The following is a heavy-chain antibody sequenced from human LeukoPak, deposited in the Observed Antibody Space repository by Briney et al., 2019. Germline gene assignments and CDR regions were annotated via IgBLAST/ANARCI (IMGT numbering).Heavy chain of an antibody. V-gene: IGHV1-18*01. D-gene: IGHD3-22*01. CDR1: GYTFTSYG. J-gene: IGHJ3*02. Sequence: ASVKVSCNSSGYTFTSYGISWVRQAPGQGLEWMGWISAYNGNTNYAQKLQGRVTMTTDTSTSTAYMELRSLRSDDTAVYYCARDRRDYYDSSGYLRDAFDIWGQGTMVTVSS. CDR3: ARDRRDYYDSSGYLRDAFDI. CDR2: ISAYNGNT.